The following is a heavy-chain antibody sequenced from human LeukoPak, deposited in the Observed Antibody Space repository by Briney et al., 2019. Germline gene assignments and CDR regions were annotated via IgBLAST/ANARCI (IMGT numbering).Heavy chain of an antibody. V-gene: IGHV4-59*01. J-gene: IGHJ4*02. CDR3: ATSFKGQLVPFDY. Sequence: KTSETLSLTCTVSGGSISSYYWSWIRQPPGKGLEWIGYIYYSGSTNYNPSLKSRVTISVDTSKNQFSLKLSSVTAADTAVYYCATSFKGQLVPFDYWGQGTLVTVSS. D-gene: IGHD6-6*01. CDR2: IYYSGST. CDR1: GGSISSYY.